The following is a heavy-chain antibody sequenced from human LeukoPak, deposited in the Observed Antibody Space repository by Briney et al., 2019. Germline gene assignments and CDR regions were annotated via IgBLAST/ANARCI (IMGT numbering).Heavy chain of an antibody. Sequence: PSETLSLTCTVSGGSISSYYWSWIRQPAGKGLEWIGRIYTSGSTNYNPPLKSRVTMSVDTSKNQFSLKLSSVTAADTAVYYCASLSGGSPVEYFDYWGQGTLVTVSS. D-gene: IGHD1-26*01. CDR2: IYTSGST. CDR1: GGSISSYY. CDR3: ASLSGGSPVEYFDY. V-gene: IGHV4-4*07. J-gene: IGHJ4*02.